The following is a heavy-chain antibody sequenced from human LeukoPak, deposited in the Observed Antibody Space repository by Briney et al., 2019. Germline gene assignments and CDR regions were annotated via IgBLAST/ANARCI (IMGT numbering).Heavy chain of an antibody. J-gene: IGHJ4*02. CDR3: ATEAAVGTLDHHLFDY. CDR1: GYTLTELS. CDR2: FDPEDGET. D-gene: IGHD6-25*01. Sequence: ASVKLSCKVSGYTLTELSMHWVRQAPGKGLEWVGGFDPEDGETIYAQKFQGRVTMTGDTSTNTPYMQMSSLRSEDTAVYYCATEAAVGTLDHHLFDYWGQGTLVTASS. V-gene: IGHV1-24*01.